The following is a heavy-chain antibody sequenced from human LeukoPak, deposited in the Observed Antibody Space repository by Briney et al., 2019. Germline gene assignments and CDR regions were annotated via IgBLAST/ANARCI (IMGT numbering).Heavy chain of an antibody. CDR2: FDPEDGET. Sequence: AASVKVSCKVSGYTLTELSMHWVRQAPGKGLEWMGGFDPEDGETVYAQKFQGRVTMTEDTSTDTAYMELSSLRSEDTAVYYCARGPFGSVGSSWYPDEDLYYYYYYMDVWGKGTTVTVSS. CDR1: GYTLTELS. V-gene: IGHV1-24*01. J-gene: IGHJ6*03. CDR3: ARGPFGSVGSSWYPDEDLYYYYYYMDV. D-gene: IGHD6-13*01.